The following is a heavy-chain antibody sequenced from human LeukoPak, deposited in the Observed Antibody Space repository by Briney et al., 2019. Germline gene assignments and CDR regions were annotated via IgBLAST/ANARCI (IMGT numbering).Heavy chain of an antibody. V-gene: IGHV3-21*01. CDR1: AFTFSSYS. D-gene: IGHD5-18*01. J-gene: IGHJ4*02. CDR2: ISSSGSYI. CDR3: ARGSGVQVWSSLDY. Sequence: PGGSLRLSCAASAFTFSSYSMNWVRQAPGKGLEGVSSISSSGSYIYYADSVKGRFTISRDNAKNSLHLQMNSLRAEDTAVYYCARGSGVQVWSSLDYWGQGTLVTVSS.